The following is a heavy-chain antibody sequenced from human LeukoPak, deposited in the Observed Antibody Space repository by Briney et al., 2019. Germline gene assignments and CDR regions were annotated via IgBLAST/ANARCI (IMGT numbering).Heavy chain of an antibody. CDR3: ARDIVLIAVAVRGSFDI. D-gene: IGHD6-19*01. CDR2: INWNGGST. Sequence: RPGGSLRLSCAASGFPFDDYGMNWVRHVPGKGLEWVSGINWNGGSTGYADSVKGRFTISRDNAKNSLYLQMNSLRAEDTALYYCARDIVLIAVAVRGSFDIWGQGTMVTVSS. V-gene: IGHV3-20*04. J-gene: IGHJ3*02. CDR1: GFPFDDYG.